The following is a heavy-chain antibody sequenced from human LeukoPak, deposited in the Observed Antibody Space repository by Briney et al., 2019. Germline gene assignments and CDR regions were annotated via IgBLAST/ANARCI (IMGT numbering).Heavy chain of an antibody. CDR3: ARHLIAAAFLRAYYYYYGMDV. V-gene: IGHV4-59*08. CDR2: IYYIGST. CDR1: GGSISSYY. D-gene: IGHD6-13*01. Sequence: SETLSLTCTVSGGSISSYYWSWIRQPPGKGLAWIGYIYYIGSTNHNPSLKSRVTISVDTSKNQFSLKLSSVTAADTAVYYWARHLIAAAFLRAYYYYYGMDVWGQGTTVTVSS. J-gene: IGHJ6*02.